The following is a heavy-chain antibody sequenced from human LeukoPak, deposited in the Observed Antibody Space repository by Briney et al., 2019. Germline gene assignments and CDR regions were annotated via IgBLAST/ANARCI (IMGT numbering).Heavy chain of an antibody. CDR1: GFTFSSYA. D-gene: IGHD1-26*01. V-gene: IGHV3-30*04. CDR3: ARVSVGATGGDY. J-gene: IGHJ4*02. Sequence: GGSLRLSCAASGFTFSSYAMHWVRQAPGKGLEWVAVISYDGSNKYYADSVKGRFTISRDNSKNTLYLQMNSLRAEDTAVYYCARVSVGATGGDYWGQGTLVTVSS. CDR2: ISYDGSNK.